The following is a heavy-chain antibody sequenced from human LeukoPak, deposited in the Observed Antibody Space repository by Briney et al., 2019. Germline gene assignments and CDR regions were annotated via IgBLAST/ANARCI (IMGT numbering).Heavy chain of an antibody. CDR3: ARVWSGYCSSTSCYVAYNWFDP. D-gene: IGHD2-2*01. V-gene: IGHV4-61*02. Sequence: SETLSLTCTVSGGSISSGSYYWSWIRQPAGKGLEWIGRIYTSGSTYYNPSLKSRVTISVDTSKNQFSLKLSSVTAADTAVYYCARVWSGYCSSTSCYVAYNWFDPWRQGTLVTVSS. CDR1: GGSISSGSYY. J-gene: IGHJ5*02. CDR2: IYTSGST.